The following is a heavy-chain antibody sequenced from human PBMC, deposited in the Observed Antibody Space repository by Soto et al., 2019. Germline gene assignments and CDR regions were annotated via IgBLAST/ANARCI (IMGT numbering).Heavy chain of an antibody. CDR2: IYYSGST. D-gene: IGHD3-22*01. J-gene: IGHJ6*02. Sequence: SETLSLTCTVSGGSISSYYWSWIRQPPGKGLEWIVYIYYSGSTYYNPSLKSRVTISVDTSKNQFSLKLSSVTAADTAVYYCARRLYYDSSGFEGGGMDVWGQGTTVTVSS. CDR3: ARRLYYDSSGFEGGGMDV. V-gene: IGHV4-59*08. CDR1: GGSISSYY.